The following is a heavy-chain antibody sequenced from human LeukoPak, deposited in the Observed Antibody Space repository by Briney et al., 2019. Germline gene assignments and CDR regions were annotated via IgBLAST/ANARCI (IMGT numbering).Heavy chain of an antibody. CDR1: GFTFSSYG. J-gene: IGHJ6*02. CDR2: IRSKAYGGTT. Sequence: PGRSLRLSCAASGFTFSSYGMHWVRQAPGKGLEWVGFIRSKAYGGTTEYAASVKGRFTISRDDSKSIAYLQMNSLKTEETAVYYCTRDRTDYDILTGYLSYGMDVWGQGTTVTVSS. D-gene: IGHD3-9*01. V-gene: IGHV3-49*04. CDR3: TRDRTDYDILTGYLSYGMDV.